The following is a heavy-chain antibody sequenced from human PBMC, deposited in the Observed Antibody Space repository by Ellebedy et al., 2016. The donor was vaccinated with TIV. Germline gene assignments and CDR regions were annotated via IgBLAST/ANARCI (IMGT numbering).Heavy chain of an antibody. J-gene: IGHJ4*02. D-gene: IGHD1-14*01. CDR2: IGIAGDP. Sequence: PGGSLRLSCAASGFTFSSHWLHWVRQVTGKGLEWVSAIGIAGDPYYSDYVKGRFTIARENVKNSLYFQMNSLRVGDTAVYYCVRGAPDGFDFWGQGTLVTVSS. CDR1: GFTFSSHW. V-gene: IGHV3-13*05. CDR3: VRGAPDGFDF.